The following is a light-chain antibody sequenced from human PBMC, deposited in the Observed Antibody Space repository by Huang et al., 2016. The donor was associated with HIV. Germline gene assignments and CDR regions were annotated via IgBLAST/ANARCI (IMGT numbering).Light chain of an antibody. CDR2: AAS. J-gene: IGKJ4*01. CDR1: QTISNY. Sequence: DIQMTQSPSSLSASVGDRVTITCRASQTISNYLNWYQQKPGKAPRLLIYAASSLQSGVPSRCSGSGSGTDFTLTIRSLQAEDFATYYCQQGYSTVVTFGGGTKVEIK. CDR3: QQGYSTVVT. V-gene: IGKV1-39*01.